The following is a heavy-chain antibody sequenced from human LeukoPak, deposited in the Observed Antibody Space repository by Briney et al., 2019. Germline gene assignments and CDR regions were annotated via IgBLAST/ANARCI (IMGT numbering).Heavy chain of an antibody. J-gene: IGHJ4*02. CDR3: ARTQRKWELLLGFDY. CDR2: IYPGDSDT. D-gene: IGHD1-26*01. V-gene: IGHV5-51*01. Sequence: GESLKISCKGSGYSFTSYWIGWVRQMPGKGLEWMGIIYPGDSDTRYSPSFQGQVTISADKSISPAYMELSRLRSDDTAVYYCARTQRKWELLLGFDYWGQGTLVTVSS. CDR1: GYSFTSYW.